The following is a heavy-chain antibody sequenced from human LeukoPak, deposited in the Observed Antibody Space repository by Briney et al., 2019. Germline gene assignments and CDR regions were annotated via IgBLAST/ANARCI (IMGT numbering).Heavy chain of an antibody. CDR3: ARVAPPPYDFWSGPNYYYYGMDV. V-gene: IGHV1-69*04. CDR1: GGTFSSYA. Sequence: ASVKVSCKASGGTFSSYAISWVRQAPGQGLEWMGRIIPILGIANYAQKFQGRVTITADKSTSTAYMELSSLRFEDTAVYYCARVAPPPYDFWSGPNYYYYGMDVWGQGTTVTVSS. D-gene: IGHD3-3*01. J-gene: IGHJ6*02. CDR2: IIPILGIA.